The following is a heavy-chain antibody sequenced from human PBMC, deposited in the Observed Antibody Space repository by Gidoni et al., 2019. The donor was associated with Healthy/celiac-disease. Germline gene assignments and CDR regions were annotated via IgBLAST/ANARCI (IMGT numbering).Heavy chain of an antibody. CDR3: ARDLGYYGSGIGAFDI. CDR1: GFTFSSYS. V-gene: IGHV3-21*01. D-gene: IGHD3-10*01. Sequence: EVQLVESGGGLVKPGGSLRLSCAASGFTFSSYSMNWVRQAPGKGLEWVSSISSSSSYIYYADSVKGRFTISRDNAKNSLYLQMNSLRAEDTAVYYCARDLGYYGSGIGAFDIWGQGTMVTVSS. J-gene: IGHJ3*02. CDR2: ISSSSSYI.